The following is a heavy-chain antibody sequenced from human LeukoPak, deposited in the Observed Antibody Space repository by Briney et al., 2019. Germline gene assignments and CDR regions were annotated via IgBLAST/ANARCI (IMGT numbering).Heavy chain of an antibody. D-gene: IGHD2-2*01. CDR3: ARVSLYCSSTSCFHYYFDY. CDR2: ISSSSSYI. V-gene: IGHV3-21*01. Sequence: GGSLRLSCAASGFTFSSYSMNWVRQAPGKGLEWVSSISSSSSYIYYADSVKGRFTISRDNAKNSLYLQMNSLGAEDTAVYYCARVSLYCSSTSCFHYYFDYWGQGTLVTVSS. CDR1: GFTFSSYS. J-gene: IGHJ4*02.